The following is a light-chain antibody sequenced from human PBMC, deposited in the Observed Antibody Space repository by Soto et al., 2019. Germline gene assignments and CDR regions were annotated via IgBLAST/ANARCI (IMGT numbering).Light chain of an antibody. CDR1: QSLLHSDGKTY. Sequence: ILMTQTPLSLSIIPGQTASISCKSSQSLLHSDGKTYFDWYVQKACQAPQPLIYEASNRFAGVPERFSGSGSRTDFPLKISRVEADAVEIYDCRQAIDIPWSFGQGTKVDIK. J-gene: IGKJ1*01. CDR3: RQAIDIPWS. V-gene: IGKV2-29*03. CDR2: EAS.